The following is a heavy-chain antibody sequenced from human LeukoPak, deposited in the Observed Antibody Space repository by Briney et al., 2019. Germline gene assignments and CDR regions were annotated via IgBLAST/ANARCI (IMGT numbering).Heavy chain of an antibody. CDR2: IYPGYSDT. CDR3: SRRTNYNDNNWFHL. V-gene: IGHV5-51*01. Sequence: GESLKISCKGSGYSFSNFWIDWVPQMPGKGLEWMGIIYPGYSDTRYSPSFQGPVTLSLDKSLNTALLHCDSPKAPGTAILFLSRRTNYNDNNWFHLWGQGTLVTVSS. CDR1: GYSFSNFW. J-gene: IGHJ5*02. D-gene: IGHD3-22*01.